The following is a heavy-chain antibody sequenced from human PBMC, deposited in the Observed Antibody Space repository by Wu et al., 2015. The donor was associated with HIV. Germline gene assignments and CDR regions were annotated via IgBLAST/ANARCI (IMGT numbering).Heavy chain of an antibody. J-gene: IGHJ6*02. CDR1: GYTFTSYG. V-gene: IGHV1-18*01. Sequence: QVQLEQSGAEVKKPGASVKVSCKASGYTFTSYGISWVRQAPGQGLEWMGWISAYNGNTNYAQKLQGRVTMTTDTSTSTAYMELRSLRSDDTAVYYCARDQFGGNSDYYYGMDVWGQGTTVTVSS. CDR3: ARDQFGGNSDYYYGMDV. CDR2: ISAYNGNT. D-gene: IGHD4-23*01.